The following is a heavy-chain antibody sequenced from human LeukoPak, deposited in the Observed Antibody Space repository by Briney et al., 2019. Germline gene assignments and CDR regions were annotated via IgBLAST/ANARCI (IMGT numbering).Heavy chain of an antibody. CDR1: GFVFSDFY. Sequence: GGSLRLSCAGSGFVFSDFYINWIRHSPGKGLEWLAYISPDGSYTTYGDSAKGRFVISRDNAKNSVSLQMNSLRVEDTAVYLCASDQVSGVFDYWGQGARVTVS. D-gene: IGHD5/OR15-5a*01. J-gene: IGHJ4*02. V-gene: IGHV3-11*05. CDR3: ASDQVSGVFDY. CDR2: ISPDGSYT.